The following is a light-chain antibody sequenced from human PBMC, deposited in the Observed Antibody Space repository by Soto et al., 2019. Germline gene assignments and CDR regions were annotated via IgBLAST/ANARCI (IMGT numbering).Light chain of an antibody. CDR2: GVS. Sequence: DIQMTQSPSSLSASVGDRVTITCQASQDIRKNLNWYQQKPGKAPKLLIYGVSNLETGVPSRFSGSGSGTDFTLTITSLQPEDISTYDGQQYNDLITCGGGTKVEI. CDR3: QQYNDLIT. V-gene: IGKV1-33*01. J-gene: IGKJ4*01. CDR1: QDIRKN.